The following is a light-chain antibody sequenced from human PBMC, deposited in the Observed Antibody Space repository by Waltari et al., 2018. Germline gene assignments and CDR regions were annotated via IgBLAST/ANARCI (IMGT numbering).Light chain of an antibody. CDR3: AAWDDSLNGV. Sequence: QSVLTQPPSASGTPGQRVTISCSGSSSNIGSNTVNWYQQLPGTAPKLLIYSNNQRPSGLPDRVSGSKSGTSASLAISGLQSEDEADYYCAAWDDSLNGVFGGGTKLTVL. J-gene: IGLJ2*01. CDR1: SSNIGSNT. CDR2: SNN. V-gene: IGLV1-44*01.